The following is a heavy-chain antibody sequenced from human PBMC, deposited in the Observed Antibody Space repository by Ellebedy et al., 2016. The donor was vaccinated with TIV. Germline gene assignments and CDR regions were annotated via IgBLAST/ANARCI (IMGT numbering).Heavy chain of an antibody. V-gene: IGHV4-59*04. CDR1: GGSLSGYY. CDR3: ARHRSAQNWFDL. D-gene: IGHD6-19*01. CDR2: INYSGIT. J-gene: IGHJ5*02. Sequence: SETLSLTXAVSGGSLSGYYWTWIRQLPGKGLEWIGNINYSGITYYIPSLKSRVTMSVDTSKHQFSLKLSSVTAADTAIYYCARHRSAQNWFDLWGQGTRVTVSS.